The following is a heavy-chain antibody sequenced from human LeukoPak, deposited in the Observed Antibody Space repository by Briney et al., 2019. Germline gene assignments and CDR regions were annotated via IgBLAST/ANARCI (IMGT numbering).Heavy chain of an antibody. CDR3: ARDGEQQLYYYYYMDV. D-gene: IGHD6-13*01. CDR1: GFTFSSYS. Sequence: PGGSLRLSCAASGFTFSSYSMNWVRQAPGKGLEWVSSISSSSSYVYYADSVKGRFTISRDNAKNSLYLQMNSLRAEDTAVYYCARDGEQQLYYYYYMDVWGKGTTVTVSS. CDR2: ISSSSSYV. J-gene: IGHJ6*03. V-gene: IGHV3-21*01.